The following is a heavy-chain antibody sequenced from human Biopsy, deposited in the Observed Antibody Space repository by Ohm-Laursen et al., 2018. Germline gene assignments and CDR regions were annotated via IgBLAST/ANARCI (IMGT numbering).Heavy chain of an antibody. CDR2: VSSVSQYI. CDR1: GFTFSHYI. J-gene: IGHJ5*01. Sequence: SLRLSCAAPGFTFSHYIMNWIRQSPGKGLEWVASVSSVSQYIDYADSVRGRFTISRDNSKQMVHLEINSLTADDTAVYYCVKQWGGYNFDSWGQGTLVTVSS. V-gene: IGHV3-21*04. CDR3: VKQWGGYNFDS. D-gene: IGHD1-14*01.